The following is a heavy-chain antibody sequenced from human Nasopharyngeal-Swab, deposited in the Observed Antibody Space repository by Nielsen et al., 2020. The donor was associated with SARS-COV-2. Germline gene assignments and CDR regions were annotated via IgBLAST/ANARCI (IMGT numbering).Heavy chain of an antibody. CDR1: GFTFGDYG. J-gene: IGHJ6*02. CDR2: ISWNSGTI. Sequence: SLKISWAASGFTFGDYGMHWVRQAPGKGLGWVSAISWNSGTIGYADSVKGRFTTSRDNAKNSLYLQMNSLRPEDTALYYCARDSWVSENKYNAMDVWGQGTTVTVSS. D-gene: IGHD1/OR15-1a*01. CDR3: ARDSWVSENKYNAMDV. V-gene: IGHV3-9*01.